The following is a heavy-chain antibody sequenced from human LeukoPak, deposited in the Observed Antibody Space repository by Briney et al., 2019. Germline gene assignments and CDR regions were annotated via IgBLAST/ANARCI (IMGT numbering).Heavy chain of an antibody. CDR3: ANLVAATNPFDY. CDR1: GFTFSSYG. D-gene: IGHD2-15*01. V-gene: IGHV3-30*18. CDR2: ISYDGSNK. J-gene: IGHJ4*02. Sequence: GGSLRLSCAPSGFTFSSYGMHWVRQAPGKGLEWVAVISYDGSNKYYADSVKGRFTISRDNSKNTLYLQMNSLRAEDTAVYYCANLVAATNPFDYWGQGTLVTVSS.